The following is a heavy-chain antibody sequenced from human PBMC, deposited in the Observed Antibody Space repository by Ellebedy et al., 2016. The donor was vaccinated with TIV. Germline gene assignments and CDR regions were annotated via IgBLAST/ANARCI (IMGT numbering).Heavy chain of an antibody. CDR1: GFYFTYTW. CDR2: ISRDGDIR. CDR3: ATDEGGSYDS. J-gene: IGHJ4*02. V-gene: IGHV3-74*01. D-gene: IGHD1-26*01. Sequence: GESLKISCATSGFYFTYTWMHWIRQAPGKGLEWVSRISRDGDIRGYAEFAKGRFTVSRDNTKNTLYLQMSGLRADDSAVYYCATDEGGSYDSWGQGTRVSVSS.